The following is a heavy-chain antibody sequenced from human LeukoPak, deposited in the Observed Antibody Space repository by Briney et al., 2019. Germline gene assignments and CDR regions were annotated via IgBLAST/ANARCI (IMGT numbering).Heavy chain of an antibody. D-gene: IGHD5-12*01. CDR2: MYYSGST. CDR1: GDSISTYY. V-gene: IGHV4-59*01. J-gene: IGHJ4*02. Sequence: PSETLSLTCTVSGDSISTYYWSWIRQPPGKGLEWIGYMYYSGSTNYNPSLKSRVTISLDTPKNQFSLRLKSVTAADTAVYYCARGVAGYGPYDYWGQGTLVTVSS. CDR3: ARGVAGYGPYDY.